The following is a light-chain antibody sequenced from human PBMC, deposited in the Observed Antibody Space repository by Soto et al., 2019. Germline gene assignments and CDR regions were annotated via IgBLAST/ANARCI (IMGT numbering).Light chain of an antibody. Sequence: DIQMTQSPSSLSASVGDRVTITCRASQGISNYLAWYQQIPGKVPKLLISAATTLQSGVPSRFSGSGSGKDFTITISSLQPEDVATYYCQKYTNVPAFGGGTKVEIK. CDR3: QKYTNVPA. V-gene: IGKV1-27*01. J-gene: IGKJ4*01. CDR2: AAT. CDR1: QGISNY.